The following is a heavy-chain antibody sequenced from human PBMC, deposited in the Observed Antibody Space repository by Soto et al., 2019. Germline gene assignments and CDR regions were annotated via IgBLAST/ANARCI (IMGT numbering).Heavy chain of an antibody. J-gene: IGHJ4*02. D-gene: IGHD2-8*01. CDR1: VDSISNYY. V-gene: IGHV4-59*01. CDR2: FSDSGST. CDR3: ARQHMVSYYFDS. Sequence: PSETLSLTCTVSVDSISNYYWSWIRQPPGKGLEWIAYFSDSGSTNYNPSLKSRVTISVDTSKNQFSLNLSSVTAADTALYYCARQHMVSYYFDSWGQGTLVTVSS.